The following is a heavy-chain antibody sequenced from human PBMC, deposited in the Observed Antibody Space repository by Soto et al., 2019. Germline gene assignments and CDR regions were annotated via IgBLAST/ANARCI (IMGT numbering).Heavy chain of an antibody. V-gene: IGHV3-23*01. D-gene: IGHD6-19*01. J-gene: IGHJ3*02. Sequence: EVQLLESGAGLVQPGGSLRLSCAASGFTFSSYAMSWVRQAPGKGLEWASAISGSGGTTYYADSVKGRFTFSRDNSKKTLYLQMNSLRAEDTAVYYCAKTANGWFSAFDIWGQGTMVTVSS. CDR1: GFTFSSYA. CDR3: AKTANGWFSAFDI. CDR2: ISGSGGTT.